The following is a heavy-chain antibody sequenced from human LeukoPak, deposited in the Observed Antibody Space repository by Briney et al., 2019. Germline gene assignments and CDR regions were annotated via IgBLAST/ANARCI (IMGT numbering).Heavy chain of an antibody. CDR1: GGSISSSSYY. CDR2: IYYSGST. D-gene: IGHD6-13*01. CDR3: ASHSSAASGEGWFDP. Sequence: PSETLSLTCTVSGGSISSSSYYWGWIRQPPGKGLEWIGSIYYSGSTYYNPSLKSRIAISVDTSKNQFSLRLSSVTAADTAVYYCASHSSAASGEGWFDPWGQGTLVTVSS. J-gene: IGHJ5*02. V-gene: IGHV4-39*07.